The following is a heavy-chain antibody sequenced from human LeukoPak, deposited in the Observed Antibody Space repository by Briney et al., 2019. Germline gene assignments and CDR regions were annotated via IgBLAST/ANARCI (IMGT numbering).Heavy chain of an antibody. CDR2: IKQDGTEK. CDR3: ARDVRPDY. V-gene: IGHV3-7*04. J-gene: IGHJ4*02. CDR1: GFTFSSYW. Sequence: PGGSLRLSCAASGFTFSSYWMSWVRQAPGEGLEWVANIKQDGTEKYYMDSVKGRFSIFRDNAKNSLYLQMNALRAEDTAVYYCARDVRPDYWGQGTLVTVSS. D-gene: IGHD6-6*01.